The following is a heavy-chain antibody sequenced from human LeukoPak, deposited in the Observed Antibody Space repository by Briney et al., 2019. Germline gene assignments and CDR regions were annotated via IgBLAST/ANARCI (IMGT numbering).Heavy chain of an antibody. CDR3: ARFRYSSSWEFDY. J-gene: IGHJ4*02. CDR1: GGSISSDSYC. Sequence: SETLSLTCTVSGGSISSDSYCWGWIRQPPGRALEWIGNIYHSGSAYYNPPLKSRVTISVDTSKNQFSPKLSSVTAADTAVYYCARFRYSSSWEFDYWGQGTLVTVSS. CDR2: IYHSGSA. D-gene: IGHD6-13*01. V-gene: IGHV4-39*01.